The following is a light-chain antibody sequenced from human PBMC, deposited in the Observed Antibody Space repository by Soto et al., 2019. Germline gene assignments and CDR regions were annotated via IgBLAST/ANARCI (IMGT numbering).Light chain of an antibody. CDR1: QSINTY. CDR2: DAF. V-gene: IGKV3-15*01. Sequence: EIVMTQSPATLSVSPGERVTLSCRASQSINTYLAWYQQKSGQAPCLLIYDAFTRATGIPARFSGSGSGTEFTLTISSLQSEDFAIYDCQQYYDWPPYTFVQGTKLEIK. CDR3: QQYYDWPPYT. J-gene: IGKJ2*01.